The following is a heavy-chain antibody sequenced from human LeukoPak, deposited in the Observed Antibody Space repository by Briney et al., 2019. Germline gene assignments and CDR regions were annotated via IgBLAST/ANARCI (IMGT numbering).Heavy chain of an antibody. CDR3: ARYGDYVANWFDP. CDR2: IYYSGST. D-gene: IGHD4-17*01. CDR1: GGSLSSGGYY. V-gene: IGHV4-31*03. J-gene: IGHJ5*02. Sequence: SQTLSLTCTVSGGSLSSGGYYWSWLRQPPGTGLEWVGYIYYSGSTYYNPSLKSRVTISVDTSKNQFSLKLSSVTAADTAVYYCARYGDYVANWFDPWGQGTLVTVSS.